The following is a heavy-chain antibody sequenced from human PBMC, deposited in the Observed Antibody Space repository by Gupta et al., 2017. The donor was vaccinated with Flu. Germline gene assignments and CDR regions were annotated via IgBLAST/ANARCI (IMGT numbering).Heavy chain of an antibody. D-gene: IGHD2-15*01. CDR3: ASTIGGIDYCSGGSCYYAINWFDP. J-gene: IGHJ5*02. V-gene: IGHV3-21*01. Sequence: VSSISSRSSYIYYADSVKGRFTISRDNAKNLVFLLMDSLRAEDTAVYYCASTIGGIDYCSGGSCYYAINWFDPWGQGTLVTVSS. CDR2: ISSRSSYI.